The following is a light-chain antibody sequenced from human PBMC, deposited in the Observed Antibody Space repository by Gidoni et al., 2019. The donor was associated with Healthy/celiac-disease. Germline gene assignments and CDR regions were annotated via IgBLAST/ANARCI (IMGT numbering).Light chain of an antibody. Sequence: ELVLTQSPGTLSLSPGERATLSCRASQSVSSSYLAWYQQKPGQAPRLLNYGASSRATGIPDRFSGSGSGTDFTLTISRLEPEDFAVYYCQQYGSSPQTFGQGTKVEIK. CDR3: QQYGSSPQT. J-gene: IGKJ1*01. V-gene: IGKV3-20*01. CDR2: GAS. CDR1: QSVSSSY.